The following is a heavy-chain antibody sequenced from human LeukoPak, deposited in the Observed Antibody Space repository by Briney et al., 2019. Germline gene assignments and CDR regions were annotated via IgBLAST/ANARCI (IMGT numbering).Heavy chain of an antibody. J-gene: IGHJ4*02. CDR3: ARLIYTYYYDSSTYSF. CDR2: IYYSGST. Sequence: SETLSLTCDVSGGSFSGYYWTWIRQPPGKGLEWIGSIYYSGSTYYNPSLKSRVTISVDTSKNQFSLRLSSVTAADTAVYYCARLIYTYYYDSSTYSFWGQGTLVTVSS. V-gene: IGHV4-39*01. D-gene: IGHD3-22*01. CDR1: GGSFSGYY.